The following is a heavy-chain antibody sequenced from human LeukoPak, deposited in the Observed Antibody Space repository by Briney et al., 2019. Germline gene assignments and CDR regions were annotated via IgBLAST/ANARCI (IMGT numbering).Heavy chain of an antibody. D-gene: IGHD6-19*01. Sequence: SETLSLTCTVSDYSISSSNWWSWVSQPPGKGLEWIGEIYHSGSTNYNPSLKSRVTISVDKSKKQFSLKRSSVTAADTAVYYCARSWGYSSGWYFDYWGQGTLVTVSS. CDR1: DYSISSSNW. J-gene: IGHJ4*02. V-gene: IGHV4-4*02. CDR3: ARSWGYSSGWYFDY. CDR2: IYHSGST.